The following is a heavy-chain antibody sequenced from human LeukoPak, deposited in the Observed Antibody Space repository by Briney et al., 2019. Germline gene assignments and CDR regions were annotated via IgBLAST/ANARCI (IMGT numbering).Heavy chain of an antibody. CDR2: IYYSGST. Sequence: PSETLSLTCTVSGGSISSTNYYWGWIRQPPGKGLEWIGSIYYSGSTYYNPSLKSRVTISVDTSKNQFSLRLSSVTAADTAVYYCARNTLRTRAYFDYWGQGTLVTVSS. CDR3: ARNTLRTRAYFDY. D-gene: IGHD3-16*01. CDR1: GGSISSTNYY. V-gene: IGHV4-39*07. J-gene: IGHJ4*02.